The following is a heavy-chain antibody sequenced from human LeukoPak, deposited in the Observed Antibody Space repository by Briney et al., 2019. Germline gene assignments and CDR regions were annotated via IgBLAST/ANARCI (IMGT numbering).Heavy chain of an antibody. D-gene: IGHD3-3*01. Sequence: KASGTLSLTCTVSGGSISSGGYYWSWIRQHPGKGLEWIGYIYYSGSTYYNPSLKSRVTISVDTSKNQLSLKLSSVTAADTAVYYCARDPIITIFGVVRRGTDYYGMDVWGQGTTVTVSS. CDR3: ARDPIITIFGVVRRGTDYYGMDV. CDR1: GGSISSGGYY. V-gene: IGHV4-31*03. CDR2: IYYSGST. J-gene: IGHJ6*02.